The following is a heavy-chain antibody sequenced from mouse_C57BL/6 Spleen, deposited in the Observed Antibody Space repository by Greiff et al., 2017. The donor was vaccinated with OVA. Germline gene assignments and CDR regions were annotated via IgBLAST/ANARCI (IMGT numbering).Heavy chain of an antibody. J-gene: IGHJ1*03. CDR3: ARDAYYYGSSWYFDV. CDR2: SRNKANDYTT. Sequence: EVKLMESGGGLVQSGCSLRLSCATSGFTFSDFYMEWVRQAPGKGLAWIAASRNKANDYTTEYSASVKGRFIVSRDTSQSILYLQMNALRAEDTAIYYCARDAYYYGSSWYFDVWGTGTTVTVSS. CDR1: GFTFSDFY. V-gene: IGHV7-1*01. D-gene: IGHD1-1*01.